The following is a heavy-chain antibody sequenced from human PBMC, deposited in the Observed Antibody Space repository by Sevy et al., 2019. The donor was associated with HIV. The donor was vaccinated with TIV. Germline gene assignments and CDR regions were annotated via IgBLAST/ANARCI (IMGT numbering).Heavy chain of an antibody. Sequence: GGSLRLSCAASGSTFISYVMTWVRQAPGKGLEWGSTISASGGSTYYADSVKGRFIISRDNSKNTVDLQMNSLRAGDTAVYYCAKEDSGGYLYWGQGTLVTVSS. CDR1: GSTFISYV. CDR3: AKEDSGGYLY. V-gene: IGHV3-23*01. D-gene: IGHD3-22*01. CDR2: ISASGGST. J-gene: IGHJ4*02.